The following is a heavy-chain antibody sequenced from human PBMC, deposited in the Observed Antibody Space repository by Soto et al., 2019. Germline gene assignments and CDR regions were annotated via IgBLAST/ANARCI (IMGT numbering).Heavy chain of an antibody. CDR1: GFTFNNYA. Sequence: PGGSLRLSCATSGFTFNNYAMSWVRQAPGKGLEWVSAISGSGSSTYYADSVKGRFTISRDNSKNTLTLQMNSLRAEDTAVYYCAKDRAGYSRQIDYWGQGTQVTVSS. J-gene: IGHJ4*02. D-gene: IGHD6-13*01. CDR2: ISGSGSST. V-gene: IGHV3-23*01. CDR3: AKDRAGYSRQIDY.